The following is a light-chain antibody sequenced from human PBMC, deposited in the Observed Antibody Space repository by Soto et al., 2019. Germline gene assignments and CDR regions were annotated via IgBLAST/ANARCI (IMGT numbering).Light chain of an antibody. V-gene: IGKV3-20*01. Sequence: EIVLTHSPGTLSLSPGERGTLSCRASQSVSSGYLAWYQQKPGQAPRLLIYGASIRAIGVPDRFSGSGSGTDFTFTISSLQSEDSAIYYCQQYFRWPPWTFGQGTKVDIK. CDR3: QQYFRWPPWT. CDR1: QSVSSGY. CDR2: GAS. J-gene: IGKJ1*01.